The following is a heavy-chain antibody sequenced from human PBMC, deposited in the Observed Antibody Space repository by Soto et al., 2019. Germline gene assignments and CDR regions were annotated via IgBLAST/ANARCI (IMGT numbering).Heavy chain of an antibody. V-gene: IGHV3-21*01. J-gene: IGHJ5*02. Sequence: EVHLVESGGGLVKPGGSLRLTCAGSGFSFSDYTMNWFRQAPGKGLEWVSSISRGSDYIFYADTVKGRFTISRDNARNSLYLQMSSLRAEDTAVYYCAKDSGCVNNACAYDPWGQGTLVSVSS. D-gene: IGHD1-20*01. CDR2: ISRGSDYI. CDR3: AKDSGCVNNACAYDP. CDR1: GFSFSDYT.